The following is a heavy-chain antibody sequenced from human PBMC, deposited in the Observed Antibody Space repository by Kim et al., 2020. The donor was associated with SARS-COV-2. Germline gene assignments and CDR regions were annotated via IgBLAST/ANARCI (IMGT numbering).Heavy chain of an antibody. J-gene: IGHJ4*01. V-gene: IGHV3-23*01. D-gene: IGHD3-9*01. CDR2: ISGSDGRP. CDR1: GFTFSSYA. CDR3: AKGRNDIFTGYYSSYFD. Sequence: GGSLRLSCAASGFTFSSYAMSWVRQAPGKGLEWVSVISGSDGRPYYADSVKGRFTISRDNSKNTLYLQMNTLRPEDTALYYCAKGRNDIFTGYYSSYFD.